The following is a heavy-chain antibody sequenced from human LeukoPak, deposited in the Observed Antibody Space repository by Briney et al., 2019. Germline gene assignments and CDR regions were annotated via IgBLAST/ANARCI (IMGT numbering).Heavy chain of an antibody. D-gene: IGHD4-11*01. CDR3: ARERKSRGLHRGGYYYYMDV. CDR2: INPSGGST. Sequence: GASVKVSCKVSGYTFTSYYMHWVRQAPGQGLEWMGIINPSGGSTSYAQKFQGRVTMTRDMSTSTVYMELSSLRSEDTAVYYCARERKSRGLHRGGYYYYMDVWGKGTTVTVSS. CDR1: GYTFTSYY. V-gene: IGHV1-46*01. J-gene: IGHJ6*03.